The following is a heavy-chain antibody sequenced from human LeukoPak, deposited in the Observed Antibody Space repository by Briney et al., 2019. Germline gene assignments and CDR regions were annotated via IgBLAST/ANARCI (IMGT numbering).Heavy chain of an antibody. J-gene: IGHJ6*02. CDR2: ISSNSNYI. D-gene: IGHD4/OR15-4a*01. V-gene: IGHV3-21*01. Sequence: PGGSLRLSCAASGFTFSSYSMNWVRQAPGKGLEWVSSISSNSNYIYYADSVKGRFTISRDNAKNSLYLQMNSLRAEDTAVYYCARERARSWVRLDYYYGMDVWGQGTTVTVSS. CDR1: GFTFSSYS. CDR3: ARERARSWVRLDYYYGMDV.